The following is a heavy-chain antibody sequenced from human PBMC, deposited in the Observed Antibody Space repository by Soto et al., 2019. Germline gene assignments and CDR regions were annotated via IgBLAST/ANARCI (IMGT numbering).Heavy chain of an antibody. V-gene: IGHV1-24*01. J-gene: IGHJ4*02. CDR2: FDPEDGET. Sequence: ASVKVSCKVSGYTLTELSMHWVRQAPGKGLEWMGGFDPEDGETIYAQKFQGRVTMTEDTSTDTAYMELSSLRSEDTAVYYCATPTRIAAAGIELDYWGQGTLVTVSS. CDR3: ATPTRIAAAGIELDY. D-gene: IGHD6-13*01. CDR1: GYTLTELS.